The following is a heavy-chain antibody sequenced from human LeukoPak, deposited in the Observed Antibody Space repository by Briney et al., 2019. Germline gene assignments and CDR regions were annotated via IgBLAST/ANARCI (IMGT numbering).Heavy chain of an antibody. CDR2: INAGNGNT. Sequence: ASVKVSCKASGYTFTSYAMHWVRQAPGQRLEWMGWINAGNGNTKYSQKFQGRVTITRDTSASTAYMELSSLRSEDTAVYYCARVEGPEYYFDYWGQGTLVTVSS. CDR3: ARVEGPEYYFDY. CDR1: GYTFTSYA. V-gene: IGHV1-3*01. J-gene: IGHJ4*02.